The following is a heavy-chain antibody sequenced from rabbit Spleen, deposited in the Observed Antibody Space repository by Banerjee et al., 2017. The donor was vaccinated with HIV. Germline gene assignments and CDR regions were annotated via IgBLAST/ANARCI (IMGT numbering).Heavy chain of an antibody. D-gene: IGHD2-1*01. CDR3: ARDEYGDDRPFNL. CDR2: IYDGSSRST. Sequence: QEQLEESAGGLVQPGGSLKLSCKASGFSFSSDFYMCWVRQAPGKGLEWIACIYDGSSRSTKYASWAKGRFTISKTSSTTVTLQMTSLTVADTATYFCARDEYGDDRPFNLWGPGTLVTVS. V-gene: IGHV1S45*01. CDR1: GFSFSSDFY. J-gene: IGHJ4*01.